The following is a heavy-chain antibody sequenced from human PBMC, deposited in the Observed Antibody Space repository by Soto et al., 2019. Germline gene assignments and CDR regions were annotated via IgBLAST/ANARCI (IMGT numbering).Heavy chain of an antibody. CDR1: GFTFIDCY. Sequence: QVQLVESGGGLVKPGGSLRLSCATSGFTFIDCYMTWIRQAPGKGLEWLSYISSSGEFTNYADAVKGRFTISRDNAKNSLYLQMNSLRADDTAVYYCARARVSSTVTTGYWGQGTLVTVSS. D-gene: IGHD4-17*01. V-gene: IGHV3-11*05. J-gene: IGHJ4*02. CDR2: ISSSGEFT. CDR3: ARARVSSTVTTGY.